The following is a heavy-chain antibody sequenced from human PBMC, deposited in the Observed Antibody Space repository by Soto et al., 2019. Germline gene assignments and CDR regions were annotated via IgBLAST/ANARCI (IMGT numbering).Heavy chain of an antibody. V-gene: IGHV3-30*18. D-gene: IGHD6-6*01. CDR1: GFTFSSYG. CDR2: ISYDGSNK. J-gene: IGHJ6*02. CDR3: ANLVSSYYYGMDV. Sequence: QVQLVESGGGVVQPGRSLRLSCAASGFTFSSYGMHWVRQAPGKGLEWVAVISYDGSNKYYADSVKGRFTISRDNSKKSLYLQMNSLRDEDTALYYCANLVSSYYYGMDVWGQGTMVTVSS.